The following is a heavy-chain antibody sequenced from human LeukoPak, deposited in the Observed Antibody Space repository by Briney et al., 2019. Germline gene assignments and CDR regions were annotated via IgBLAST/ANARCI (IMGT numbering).Heavy chain of an antibody. J-gene: IGHJ4*02. Sequence: SETLSLTCTVSGYSISSGYYWGWIRQPPGKGLEWIGSIYHSGSTYYNPSLKSRVTISVDTSKNQFSLKLSSVTAADTAVYYCARGTGYCSSTSCYNYFDYWGQGTLVTVSS. D-gene: IGHD2-2*02. CDR2: IYHSGST. V-gene: IGHV4-38-2*02. CDR3: ARGTGYCSSTSCYNYFDY. CDR1: GYSISSGYY.